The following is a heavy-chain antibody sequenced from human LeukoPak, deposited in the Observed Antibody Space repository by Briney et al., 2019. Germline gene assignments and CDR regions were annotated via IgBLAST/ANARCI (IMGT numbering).Heavy chain of an antibody. Sequence: ASAKVSCKASGYTFTGYYMHWVRQAPGQGLEWMGRINPNSGGTNYAQKFQGRVTMTRDTSISTAYMELSRLRSDDTAVYYCARERGYCSGGSCPGAFDIWGQGTMVTVSS. D-gene: IGHD2-15*01. CDR1: GYTFTGYY. J-gene: IGHJ3*02. CDR2: INPNSGGT. CDR3: ARERGYCSGGSCPGAFDI. V-gene: IGHV1-2*06.